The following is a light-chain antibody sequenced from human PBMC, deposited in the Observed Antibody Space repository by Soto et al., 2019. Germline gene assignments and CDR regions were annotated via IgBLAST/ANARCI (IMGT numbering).Light chain of an antibody. CDR3: HVWDISGEQVV. Sequence: SYELTQLPSVSVAPGQTATVTCGADNIGSKSVHWYQKKPGQAPLLVVFDDSDRPPGIPARFSAFNSGNTATLTINRVEDGDEADYYCHVWDISGEQVVFGGGTKVTVL. CDR1: NIGSKS. CDR2: DDS. V-gene: IGLV3-21*02. J-gene: IGLJ2*01.